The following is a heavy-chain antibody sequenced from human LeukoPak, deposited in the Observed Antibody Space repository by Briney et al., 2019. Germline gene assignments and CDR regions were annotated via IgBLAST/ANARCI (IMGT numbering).Heavy chain of an antibody. CDR1: GYSFSSYW. CDR2: VFPGASDT. CDR3: AIMTSYGGTSYFDY. V-gene: IGHV5-51*01. J-gene: IGHJ4*02. D-gene: IGHD4-23*01. Sequence: GESLKISCKGSGYSFSSYWIAWVRQMPGKGLEWMGIVFPGASDTRYSPSFQGQVTISADKSISTAYLQWSSLKASDTARYYCAIMTSYGGTSYFDYWGQGTLVTVSS.